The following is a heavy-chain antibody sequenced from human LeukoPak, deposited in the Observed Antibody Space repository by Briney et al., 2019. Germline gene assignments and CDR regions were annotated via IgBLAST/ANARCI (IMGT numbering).Heavy chain of an antibody. CDR2: IIPIFGTA. V-gene: IGHV1-69*05. J-gene: IGHJ4*02. CDR1: GGTFSSYA. CDR3: ARAGAAAGSFLDY. D-gene: IGHD6-13*01. Sequence: SVKVSCKASGGTFSSYAISWVRQAPGQGLEWMGGIIPIFGTANYAQKFQGRVTITTDESTSTDYMELSSLRSEDTAVYYCARAGAAAGSFLDYWGQGTLVTVSS.